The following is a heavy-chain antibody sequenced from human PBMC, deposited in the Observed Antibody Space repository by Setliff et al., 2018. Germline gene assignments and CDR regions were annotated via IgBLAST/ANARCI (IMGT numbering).Heavy chain of an antibody. Sequence: GGSLRLSCAASGFSLSNYSMNWVRQTPGKGLEWVSSISSSSTFIYYAESLKGRFTISRDNAKNSLFLHMNSLRAEDTAVYYCARDPEQWLVRSYAFDIWGQGTMVTVSS. CDR2: ISSSSTFI. J-gene: IGHJ3*02. V-gene: IGHV3-21*04. D-gene: IGHD6-19*01. CDR3: ARDPEQWLVRSYAFDI. CDR1: GFSLSNYS.